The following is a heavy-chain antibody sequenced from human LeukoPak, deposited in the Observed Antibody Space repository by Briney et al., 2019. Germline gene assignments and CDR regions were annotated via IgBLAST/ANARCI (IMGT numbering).Heavy chain of an antibody. CDR3: ARDPRNYGIDY. J-gene: IGHJ4*02. CDR1: GFTFSSYW. CDR2: INSDGSST. V-gene: IGHV3-74*01. D-gene: IGHD1-7*01. Sequence: QPGGSLRLSCAASGFTFSSYWMHWVRQAPGKGLVWVSRINSDGSSTSYADSVKGRFTISRDNAKNTLHLQMNSLRAEDTAVFYCARDPRNYGIDYWGEGTLVTASP.